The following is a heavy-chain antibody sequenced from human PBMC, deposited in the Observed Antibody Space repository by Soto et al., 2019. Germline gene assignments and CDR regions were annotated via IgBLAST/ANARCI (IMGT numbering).Heavy chain of an antibody. V-gene: IGHV4-31*03. CDR2: IDYSGRT. J-gene: IGHJ4*02. CDR3: ARVQTLFGIINEFDH. CDR1: GASINSAGYY. Sequence: PSETLSLTCNVSGASINSAGYYWSWIRQHPGKGPEWIGYIDYSGRTYYNPSLKTRVTISIGTSKTQFSLKLSSVTAADTGVYYCARVQTLFGIINEFDHWGQGTLVTVSS. D-gene: IGHD3-3*01.